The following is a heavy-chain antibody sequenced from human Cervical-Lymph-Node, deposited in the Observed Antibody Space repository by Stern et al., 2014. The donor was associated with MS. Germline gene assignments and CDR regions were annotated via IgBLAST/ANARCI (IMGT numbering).Heavy chain of an antibody. V-gene: IGHV3-21*01. CDR1: GFTFSSYS. CDR2: ISSSRSYI. D-gene: IGHD4-17*01. CDR3: ARDKDPGLDYGDYPPGYYGMDV. Sequence: EDQLVESVGGLVKPGGSLRLSCAASGFTFSSYSMNWVRQAPGKGLEWVSSISSSRSYIYYADSVKGRFTISRDNAKNSLYLQMNSLRAEDTAVYYCARDKDPGLDYGDYPPGYYGMDVWGQGTTVTVSS. J-gene: IGHJ6*02.